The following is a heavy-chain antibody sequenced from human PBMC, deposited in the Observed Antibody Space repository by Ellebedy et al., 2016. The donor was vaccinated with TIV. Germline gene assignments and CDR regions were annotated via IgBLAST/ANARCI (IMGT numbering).Heavy chain of an antibody. CDR1: GFSVSNNY. CDR3: ARDKGGEYSGYEQRAFDC. J-gene: IGHJ4*02. D-gene: IGHD5-12*01. Sequence: GESLKISCAASGFSVSNNYMSWVRQAPGKGLEWVSVIYSGGTTVYADFVKDRFTFSRDNSKNTLYLQMNRRRVEDTAVYYCARDKGGEYSGYEQRAFDCWGQGTLVTVSS. CDR2: IYSGGTT. V-gene: IGHV3-66*01.